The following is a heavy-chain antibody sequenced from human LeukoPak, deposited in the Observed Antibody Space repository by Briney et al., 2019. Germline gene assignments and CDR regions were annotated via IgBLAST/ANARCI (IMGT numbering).Heavy chain of an antibody. CDR1: GGSISSHY. CDR3: ARETYCSSTSCYIEGPHWFDP. J-gene: IGHJ5*02. V-gene: IGHV4-59*11. Sequence: SETLSLTCTVSGGSISSHYWSWIRKPPGKGLEWIGYIYYSGSTNYNPSLKSRVTISVDTSKNQFSLKLSSVTAADTAVYYCARETYCSSTSCYIEGPHWFDPWGQGTLVTVSS. CDR2: IYYSGST. D-gene: IGHD2-2*02.